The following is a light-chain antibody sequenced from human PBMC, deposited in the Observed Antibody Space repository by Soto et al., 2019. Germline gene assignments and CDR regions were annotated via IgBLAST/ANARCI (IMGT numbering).Light chain of an antibody. CDR1: SSDIGGYNY. CDR3: CLYAGSCSLV. CDR2: DVN. J-gene: IGLJ2*01. V-gene: IGLV2-11*01. Sequence: QSALTQPRSVSGSPGQSVTISCTGTSSDIGGYNYVSWYQHHPGKAPKVMIYDVNRRPSGVPDRFSGSKSGDTASLTISGLQSEDEAIYYCCLYAGSCSLVFAGGTKLTVL.